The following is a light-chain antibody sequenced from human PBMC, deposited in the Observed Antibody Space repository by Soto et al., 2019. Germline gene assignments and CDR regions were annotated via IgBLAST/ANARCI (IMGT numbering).Light chain of an antibody. CDR1: QIVSNS. Sequence: EIVLTQSPATLSLSPGERVTLSCRASQIVSNSLVWYQQKPGQAPSPLIYDASKRATGIPARFSGSGSGTDFTITISSLEPEDFAVYYCQQRGHWPLTVGGGTRVEIK. CDR2: DAS. CDR3: QQRGHWPLT. J-gene: IGKJ4*01. V-gene: IGKV3-11*01.